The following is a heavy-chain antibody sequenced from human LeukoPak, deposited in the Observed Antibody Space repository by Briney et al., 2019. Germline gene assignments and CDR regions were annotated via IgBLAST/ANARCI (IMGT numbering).Heavy chain of an antibody. D-gene: IGHD3-10*01. CDR3: ASLPGRSSGSYYPRHPA. CDR2: IYYSGST. J-gene: IGHJ5*02. V-gene: IGHV4-59*01. CDR1: GGSISSYY. Sequence: PSETLSLTCTVSGGSISSYYWSWIRQPPGKGLEWIGYIYYSGSTNYNPSLKSRVTISVDTSKNQFSLKLSSVTAADTAVYYCASLPGRSSGSYYPRHPAWGQGTLVTVSS.